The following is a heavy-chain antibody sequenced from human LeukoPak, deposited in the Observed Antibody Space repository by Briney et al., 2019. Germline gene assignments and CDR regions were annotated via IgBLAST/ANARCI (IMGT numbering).Heavy chain of an antibody. CDR1: GGSISSYY. CDR3: AREYSYGRLDY. Sequence: PSETLSLTCTVSGGSISSYYWSWIRQPPGKGLEWIGYIYYSGSTNYNPSLKSRVTISVDTSKNQFSLKLSSVTAADTAVYYCAREYSYGRLDYWGQGTLVTVSS. D-gene: IGHD5-18*01. V-gene: IGHV4-59*01. CDR2: IYYSGST. J-gene: IGHJ4*02.